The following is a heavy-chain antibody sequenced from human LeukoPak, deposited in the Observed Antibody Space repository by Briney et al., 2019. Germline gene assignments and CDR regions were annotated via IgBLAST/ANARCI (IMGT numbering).Heavy chain of an antibody. V-gene: IGHV3-74*01. J-gene: IGHJ4*02. CDR3: ARSFRSSGSENFDY. D-gene: IGHD3-10*01. Sequence: GGSLRLSCAASGFTFSSYWMHWVRQAPGKGLVWVSRINSDGSSTSYADSVKGRFTISRDNAKNTLYLLMNSLRAEDTAVYYCARSFRSSGSENFDYWGQGTLVTVSS. CDR2: INSDGSST. CDR1: GFTFSSYW.